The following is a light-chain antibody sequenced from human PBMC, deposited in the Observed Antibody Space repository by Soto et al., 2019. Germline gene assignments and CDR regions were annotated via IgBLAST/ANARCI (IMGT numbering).Light chain of an antibody. V-gene: IGKV1-33*01. CDR1: RDIKNY. J-gene: IGKJ4*01. CDR2: DAS. CDR3: QQYDVLPPLT. Sequence: DIQMTQSPSSLSASVGDRVTITCQASRDIKNYLNWYQQKPGKAPDLLIYDASNLKIGVPSRFSGSGSGTHFTFTISNLQPEDIATYFCQQYDVLPPLTFGGGTKVEIK.